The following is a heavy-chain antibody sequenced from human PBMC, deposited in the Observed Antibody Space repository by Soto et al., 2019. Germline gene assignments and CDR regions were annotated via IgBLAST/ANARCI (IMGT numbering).Heavy chain of an antibody. CDR3: VKDAPQPFSD. J-gene: IGHJ4*02. Sequence: EVHLLESAGGLVQPGGSLRISCAASGFIFSDYAMSWVRQAPGKGLEWVSAISGNAHATYYAASVKGRFTISRDNSKNTLYLQMDRLRVEDTARYYCVKDAPQPFSDWGRGTLVTVSS. D-gene: IGHD3-3*02. CDR2: ISGNAHAT. V-gene: IGHV3-23*01. CDR1: GFIFSDYA.